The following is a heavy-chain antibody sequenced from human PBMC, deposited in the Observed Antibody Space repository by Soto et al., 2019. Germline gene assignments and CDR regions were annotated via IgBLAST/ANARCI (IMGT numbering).Heavy chain of an antibody. D-gene: IGHD2-2*01. CDR1: GGSISSGGYY. J-gene: IGHJ3*02. CDR3: ASYQQSHAFDI. Sequence: QVQLQESGPGLVKPSQTLSLTCTVSGGSISSGGYYWSWIRQHPGKGLEWIGYIFYSGSTYYNPSLKRRVTISVDTTKNQFTLKLSSETAADTAVYYCASYQQSHAFDIWGQGTMVTVSS. V-gene: IGHV4-31*03. CDR2: IFYSGST.